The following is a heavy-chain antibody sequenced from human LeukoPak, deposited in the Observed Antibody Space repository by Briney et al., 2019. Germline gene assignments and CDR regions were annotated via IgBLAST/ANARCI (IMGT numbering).Heavy chain of an antibody. J-gene: IGHJ4*02. CDR3: ARSKSVYGSGSISFDY. CDR1: GGTFSSYA. Sequence: ASVKVSCKASGGTFSSYAISWVRQAPGQGLEWMGGIIPIFGTANYAQKFQGRVTITADESTSTAYMELSSLRSEDTAVYFCARSKSVYGSGSISFDYWGQGTLVTVSS. CDR2: IIPIFGTA. V-gene: IGHV1-69*13. D-gene: IGHD3-10*01.